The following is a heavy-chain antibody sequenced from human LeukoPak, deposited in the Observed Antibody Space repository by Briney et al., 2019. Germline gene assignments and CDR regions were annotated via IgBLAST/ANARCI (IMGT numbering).Heavy chain of an antibody. Sequence: SETLSLTCTVSGGSISSGSYYWSWIRQPAGKGLEWIGRIYTSGSTNYNPSLKSRVTISVDTSKNQFSLKLSSVTAADTAVYYCARGGHPLGIVVVPAVFQRHNWFDPWGQGTLVTVSS. D-gene: IGHD2-2*03. J-gene: IGHJ5*02. CDR1: GGSISSGSYY. CDR2: IYTSGST. V-gene: IGHV4-61*02. CDR3: ARGGHPLGIVVVPAVFQRHNWFDP.